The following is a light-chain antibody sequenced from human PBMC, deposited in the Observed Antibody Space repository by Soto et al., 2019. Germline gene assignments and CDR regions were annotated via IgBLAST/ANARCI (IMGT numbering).Light chain of an antibody. CDR2: AAS. CDR1: QGISTY. CDR3: QQSYSTTWK. J-gene: IGKJ1*01. V-gene: IGKV1-39*01. Sequence: DIQMTQSPSSLSASVVDRVTITFHASQGISTYLNWYQQKPGKAPKLLIYAASSLQSGVPSRFSGSGSETDFTLTMSSLQPEDFATYSCQQSYSTTWKFGQGTKVDIK.